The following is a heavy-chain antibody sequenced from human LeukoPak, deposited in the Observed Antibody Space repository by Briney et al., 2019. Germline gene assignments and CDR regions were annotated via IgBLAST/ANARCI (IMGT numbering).Heavy chain of an antibody. J-gene: IGHJ4*02. V-gene: IGHV1-24*01. CDR1: GYTLTELS. CDR3: ARGRRVILTGYLAPLYYFDY. Sequence: ASVKVSCKVSGYTLTELSMHWVRQAPGKGLEWMGGFDPEDGETIYAQKFQGRVTMSEDTSTDTAYMELSILRSEDTAVYYCARGRRVILTGYLAPLYYFDYWGQGTLVTVSS. D-gene: IGHD3-9*01. CDR2: FDPEDGET.